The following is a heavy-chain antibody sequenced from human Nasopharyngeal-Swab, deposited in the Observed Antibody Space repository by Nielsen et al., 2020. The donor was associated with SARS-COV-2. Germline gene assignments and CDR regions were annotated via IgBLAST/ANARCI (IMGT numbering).Heavy chain of an antibody. D-gene: IGHD4-23*01. CDR3: AKEAYGGNSGESAFDI. J-gene: IGHJ3*02. V-gene: IGHV3-23*01. CDR2: ISGSATNT. Sequence: GGSLRLSCAASGFSCSIYAMSWVRQPPGKGLEWVSTISGSATNTYYADSVKGRFTISRDNSKNTLYLQMNSLRAEDTAVYYCAKEAYGGNSGESAFDIWGQGTTVTVSS. CDR1: GFSCSIYA.